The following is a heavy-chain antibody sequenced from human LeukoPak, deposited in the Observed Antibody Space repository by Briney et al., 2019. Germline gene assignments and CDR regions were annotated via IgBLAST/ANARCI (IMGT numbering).Heavy chain of an antibody. Sequence: ASVKVSCKASGYTFTRYAMNWLRQAPGQGLEWMGWVNPNTGNPTYAQAFTGRFVFSLDTSVSTAYLQISSLNTEDTAVYYCAIDQPVAGVSNFDSWGQGTLVTVSS. J-gene: IGHJ4*02. CDR1: GYTFTRYA. D-gene: IGHD6-19*01. CDR2: VNPNTGNP. V-gene: IGHV7-4-1*02. CDR3: AIDQPVAGVSNFDS.